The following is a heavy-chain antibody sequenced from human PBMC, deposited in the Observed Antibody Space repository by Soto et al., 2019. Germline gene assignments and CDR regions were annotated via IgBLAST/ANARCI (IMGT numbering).Heavy chain of an antibody. CDR3: ARYIPGVRYYGMDV. V-gene: IGHV3-23*01. J-gene: IGHJ6*02. Sequence: HPGGSLRLSCAASGFTFSSYAMSWVRQAPGKGLEWVSLISGSGSITYYADSVKGRFTISRDNSGNTLFLQMYSLGAEDTAVYYCARYIPGVRYYGMDVWGQGTTVTVSS. D-gene: IGHD2-2*01. CDR2: ISGSGSIT. CDR1: GFTFSSYA.